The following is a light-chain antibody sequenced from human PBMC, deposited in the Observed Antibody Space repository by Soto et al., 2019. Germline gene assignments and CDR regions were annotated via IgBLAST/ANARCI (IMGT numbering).Light chain of an antibody. CDR3: SSYTSSITPYV. CDR2: GVS. J-gene: IGLJ1*01. V-gene: IGLV2-14*01. Sequence: QSVLTQPPSASGTPGQRVTISCTGTITDIGAYNYVSWYQQHPGKAPKLLIYGVSSRPSGVSNRFSGSKSGNAAYLTISGLQADDEAEYYCSSYTSSITPYVFGTGTKLTVL. CDR1: ITDIGAYNY.